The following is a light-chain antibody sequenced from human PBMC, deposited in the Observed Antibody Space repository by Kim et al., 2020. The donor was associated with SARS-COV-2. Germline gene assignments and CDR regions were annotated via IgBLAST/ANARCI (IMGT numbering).Light chain of an antibody. J-gene: IGKJ4*01. CDR2: NAS. Sequence: WSPGERATISCRASQRISGYLAWYQQKPGQAPRLFIVNASQRATGIPARFSGSWSGTDFTLTISSLEPEDFAVYYCQQRNNWPFTFGEGTKVDIK. CDR1: QRISGY. CDR3: QQRNNWPFT. V-gene: IGKV3-11*01.